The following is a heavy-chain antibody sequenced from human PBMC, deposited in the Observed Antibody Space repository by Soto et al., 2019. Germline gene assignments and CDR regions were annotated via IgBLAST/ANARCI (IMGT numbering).Heavy chain of an antibody. Sequence: GESLKISCKGSGYIFTSYWICWVLQMPVKVLEWMGIIYPGDSDTRYSPSFQGQVTISADKSISTAYLQWSSLKASDTAIYYCAKTGHIVLVPADKNWLDSWGQGTLVTVSS. CDR1: GYIFTSYW. CDR3: AKTGHIVLVPADKNWLDS. J-gene: IGHJ5*01. D-gene: IGHD2-2*01. CDR2: IYPGDSDT. V-gene: IGHV5-51*01.